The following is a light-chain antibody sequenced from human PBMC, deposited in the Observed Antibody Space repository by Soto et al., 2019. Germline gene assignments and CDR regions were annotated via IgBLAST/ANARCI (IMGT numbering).Light chain of an antibody. CDR3: QQYSYFAT. Sequence: DIQMTQSPSTLSASVGDRVTITCRASQSISSWLTWYQQKAGQAPKLLIYKASIVESGVPSRFSGSGSVTEFTLTISSLQPDDSATYYCQQYSYFATFGQGTRVEV. J-gene: IGKJ1*01. CDR2: KAS. V-gene: IGKV1-5*03. CDR1: QSISSW.